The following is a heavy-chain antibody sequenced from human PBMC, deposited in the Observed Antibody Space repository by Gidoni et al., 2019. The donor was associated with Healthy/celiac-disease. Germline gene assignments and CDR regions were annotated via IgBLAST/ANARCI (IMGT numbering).Heavy chain of an antibody. D-gene: IGHD2-21*02. Sequence: QVQVVEFGGGLVKPGGSLRLSCAASGFTFSDYYMSWIRQAPGKGLEWISYISSSGSTIYDADSVKGRFTISRDNAKKSLYLQMNSLRAEDTAVYYCARGYCGGDCSPGGWFDPWGQGTLVTVSS. CDR1: GFTFSDYY. CDR2: ISSSGSTI. V-gene: IGHV3-11*01. J-gene: IGHJ5*02. CDR3: ARGYCGGDCSPGGWFDP.